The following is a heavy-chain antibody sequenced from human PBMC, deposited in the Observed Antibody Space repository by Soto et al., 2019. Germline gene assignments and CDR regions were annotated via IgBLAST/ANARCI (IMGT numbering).Heavy chain of an antibody. J-gene: IGHJ4*02. D-gene: IGHD2-2*03. CDR1: GGSFSGYY. V-gene: IGHV4-34*01. CDR3: ARVRMDYVVVPDARNFAY. CDR2: INHSGST. Sequence: QVQLQQWGAGLLKPSETLSLTCAFYGGSFSGYYWSWIRQPPGKGLEWIGEINHSGSTNYNTSLKSRATISVDTSNNQFSLKLSSVTAADTAVYYCARVRMDYVVVPDARNFAYSVRGTLVTVSS.